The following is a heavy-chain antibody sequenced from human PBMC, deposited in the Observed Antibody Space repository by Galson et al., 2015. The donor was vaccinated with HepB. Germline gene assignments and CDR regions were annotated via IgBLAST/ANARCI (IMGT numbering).Heavy chain of an antibody. Sequence: SLRLSCAASGFAFSSYAMHWVRQAPGKGLEWVAVISYDGSNKYYADSVKGRFTISRDNSKNTLYLQMNSLRAEDTAVYYCARDLGRIVVVPAAAFQFDYWGQGTLVTVSS. CDR2: ISYDGSNK. D-gene: IGHD2-2*01. CDR1: GFAFSSYA. V-gene: IGHV3-30-3*01. J-gene: IGHJ4*02. CDR3: ARDLGRIVVVPAAAFQFDY.